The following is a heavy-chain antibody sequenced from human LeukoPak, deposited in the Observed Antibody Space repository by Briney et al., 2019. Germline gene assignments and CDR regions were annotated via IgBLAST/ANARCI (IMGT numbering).Heavy chain of an antibody. V-gene: IGHV4-61*01. CDR1: GGSISSSSYY. J-gene: IGHJ3*02. Sequence: SETLSLTCTVSGGSISSSSYYWSWIRQPPGKGLEWIGYIHYSGSTNYNPSLKSRVTISVDTSKNQCSLKLKSVTAADTAVYYCAREAREGHVFDIWGQGTMVTVSS. D-gene: IGHD5-24*01. CDR3: AREAREGHVFDI. CDR2: IHYSGST.